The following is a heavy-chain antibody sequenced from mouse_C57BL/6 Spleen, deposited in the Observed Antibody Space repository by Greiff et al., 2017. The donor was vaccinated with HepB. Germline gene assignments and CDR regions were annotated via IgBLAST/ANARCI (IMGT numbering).Heavy chain of an antibody. CDR2: ISSGGDYI. CDR3: SRDRWFAY. CDR1: GFTFSSYA. D-gene: IGHD2-14*01. J-gene: IGHJ3*01. Sequence: EVKLMESGEGLVKPGGSLKLSCAASGFTFSSYAMSWVRQTPENRLEWVAYISSGGDYIYYADTVKGRFTISRDNARNTLYLQMSGLKSEDTAMYYCSRDRWFAYWGQGTLVTVSA. V-gene: IGHV5-9-1*02.